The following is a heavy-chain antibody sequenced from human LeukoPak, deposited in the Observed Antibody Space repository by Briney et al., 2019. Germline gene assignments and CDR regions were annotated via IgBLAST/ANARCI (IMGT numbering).Heavy chain of an antibody. CDR3: ASRHDSSGYYLPEAFDI. CDR2: IIPIFGTA. Sequence: SVKVSCKASVGTISSYAISWVRQAPGQGLEWMGGIIPIFGTANYAQKFQGRVTINTDESTSTDYMELSSLRSEDTDVYYCASRHDSSGYYLPEAFDIWGQGTMVTVSS. V-gene: IGHV1-69*05. J-gene: IGHJ3*02. CDR1: VGTISSYA. D-gene: IGHD3-22*01.